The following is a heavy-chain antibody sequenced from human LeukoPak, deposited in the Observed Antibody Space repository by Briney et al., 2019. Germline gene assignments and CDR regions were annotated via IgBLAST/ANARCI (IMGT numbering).Heavy chain of an antibody. D-gene: IGHD2-2*01. CDR3: ARERDCSSTSCYEDYYYGMDV. Sequence: GGSLRLSCAASGFTFSSYWMSWVRQAPGKGLEWVANIKQDGSEKYYVDSVKGRFTISRDNAKNSLYLQMNSLRAEDTAVYYCARERDCSSTSCYEDYYYGMDVWGQGTTVTVSS. V-gene: IGHV3-7*01. CDR2: IKQDGSEK. J-gene: IGHJ6*02. CDR1: GFTFSSYW.